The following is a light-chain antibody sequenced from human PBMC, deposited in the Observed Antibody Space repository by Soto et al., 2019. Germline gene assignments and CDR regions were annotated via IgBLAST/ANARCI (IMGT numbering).Light chain of an antibody. V-gene: IGKV1-5*03. J-gene: IGKJ1*01. CDR3: QQYDSYPWT. CDR2: KAS. CDR1: QTISSW. Sequence: DVKMTQSPSTLSGSVGDRVTITCRASQTISSWLAWYQQKPGKAPKLLIYKASTLKSGVPSRFSGSGSGTEFTLTISSLQPDDFATYYCQQYDSYPWTFGQGSKV.